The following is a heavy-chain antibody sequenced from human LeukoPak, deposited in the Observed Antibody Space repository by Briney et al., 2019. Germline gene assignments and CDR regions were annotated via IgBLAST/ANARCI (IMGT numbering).Heavy chain of an antibody. Sequence: ASVKVSCKASGGTFSSYAISWVRQAPGQGLEWMGRIIPILGIANYAQKFQGRVTITADKSTSTAYMELSSLRSEDTAVYYCARSAPIADDAFDIWGQGTMVTVSS. J-gene: IGHJ3*02. D-gene: IGHD6-13*01. CDR1: GGTFSSYA. V-gene: IGHV1-69*04. CDR3: ARSAPIADDAFDI. CDR2: IIPILGIA.